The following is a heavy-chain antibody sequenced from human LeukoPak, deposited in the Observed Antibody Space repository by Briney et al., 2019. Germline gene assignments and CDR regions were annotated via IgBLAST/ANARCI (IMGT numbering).Heavy chain of an antibody. D-gene: IGHD2-2*01. V-gene: IGHV3-30-3*01. CDR1: GFTFSSYA. CDR3: ARGVPAAMVGLWDLGLVDY. J-gene: IGHJ4*02. CDR2: ISYDGSNK. Sequence: PGRSLRLSCAASGFTFSSYAMHWVRQAPGKGLEWVAVISYDGSNKYYADSVKGRFTISRDNSKNTLYLQMNSLRAEDTAVYYCARGVPAAMVGLWDLGLVDYWGQGTLVTVSS.